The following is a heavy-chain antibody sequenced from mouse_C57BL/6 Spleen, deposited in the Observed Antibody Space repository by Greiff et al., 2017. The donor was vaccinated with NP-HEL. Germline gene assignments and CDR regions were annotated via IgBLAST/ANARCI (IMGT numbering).Heavy chain of an antibody. D-gene: IGHD1-1*01. CDR1: GYTFTDYE. Sequence: VQLQQSGAELVRPGASVTLSCKASGYTFTDYEMHWVKQTPVHGLEWIGAIDPETGGTAYNQKFKGKAILTADKSSSTAYMELRSLTSEDSAVYYCTRGNYGSKFAYWGQGTRVTVSA. CDR3: TRGNYGSKFAY. V-gene: IGHV1-15*01. CDR2: IDPETGGT. J-gene: IGHJ3*01.